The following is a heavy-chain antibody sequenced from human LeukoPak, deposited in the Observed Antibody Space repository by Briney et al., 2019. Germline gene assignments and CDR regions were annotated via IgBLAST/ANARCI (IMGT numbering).Heavy chain of an antibody. CDR1: GGSFSGYY. Sequence: PSETLSLTCAVYGGSFSGYYWSWIRQPPGKGLEWIGEINHSGSTNYNPSLKSRVTISVDTSKNQFSLQLSSVTAADTAVYYCARERGTMVRGVIPLDYWGQGTLVTVSS. D-gene: IGHD3-10*01. J-gene: IGHJ4*02. CDR2: INHSGST. V-gene: IGHV4-34*01. CDR3: ARERGTMVRGVIPLDY.